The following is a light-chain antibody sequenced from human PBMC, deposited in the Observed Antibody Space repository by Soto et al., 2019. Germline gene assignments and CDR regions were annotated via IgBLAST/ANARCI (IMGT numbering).Light chain of an antibody. J-gene: IGKJ1*01. CDR2: DAS. CDR3: QQYQTYSRT. V-gene: IGKV1-5*01. CDR1: QSINTW. Sequence: DIQMTQSPSTLSASVGDRITITCRASQSINTWLAWYRQRPGEAPQLLIYDASTLPMGVPSRFSGSGSGTEFTLTITRLQPDDFATSYCQQYQTYSRTFGQGTKVELK.